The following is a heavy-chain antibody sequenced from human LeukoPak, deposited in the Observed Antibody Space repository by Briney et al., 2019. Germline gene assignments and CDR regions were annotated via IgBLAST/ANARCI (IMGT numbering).Heavy chain of an antibody. CDR3: ASRVKDGVDY. V-gene: IGHV4-31*03. J-gene: IGHJ4*02. Sequence: SQTLSLTCTVSGGSISSGGYYWSWIRQHPGKGLEWIGYIYYSGSTYYNPSLKSRVTISVDTSKNQFSLKLSSVTAADTAVYYRASRVKDGVDYWGQGTLVTVSS. D-gene: IGHD5-24*01. CDR1: GGSISSGGYY. CDR2: IYYSGST.